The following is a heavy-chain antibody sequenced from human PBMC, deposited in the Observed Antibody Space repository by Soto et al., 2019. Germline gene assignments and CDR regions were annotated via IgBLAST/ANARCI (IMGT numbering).Heavy chain of an antibody. Sequence: GGSLRLSCAASGFTFSSYTMNWVRQAPGKGLEHISYITTTGTTIHYADSVRGRFTVSRDDAKNSLYLQMNSLRVEDTAMYYCTRDMWAYSGAWESNHWGQGILVTVSS. CDR3: TRDMWAYSGAWESNH. J-gene: IGHJ5*02. D-gene: IGHD6-25*01. V-gene: IGHV3-48*01. CDR1: GFTFSSYT. CDR2: ITTTGTTI.